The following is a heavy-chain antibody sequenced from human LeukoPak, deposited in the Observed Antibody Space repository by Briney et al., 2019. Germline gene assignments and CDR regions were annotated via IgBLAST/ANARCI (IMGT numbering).Heavy chain of an antibody. J-gene: IGHJ4*02. Sequence: GGSLRLSCAASGFTFSSYAMHWVRQAPGKGLEWVAVISYDGSNKYYADSVKGRFTISRDSSKNTLYLQMNSLRAEDTAVYYCARGPQDYWGQGTLVTVSS. D-gene: IGHD1-14*01. CDR1: GFTFSSYA. CDR2: ISYDGSNK. CDR3: ARGPQDY. V-gene: IGHV3-30*04.